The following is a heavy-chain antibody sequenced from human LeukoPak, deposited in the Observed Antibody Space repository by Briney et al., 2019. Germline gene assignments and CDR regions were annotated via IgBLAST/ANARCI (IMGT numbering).Heavy chain of an antibody. J-gene: IGHJ3*02. V-gene: IGHV3-7*05. CDR2: INQDGSEK. Sequence: GGSLRLSCAASGFTFSNYWMSWVRQAPGKGLEWVAHINQDGSEKYYVDSVKGRFTISRDNAKNSLYLQMNSLRDEDTDVYYCARDGGGDIVVAFAFDIWGQGTMVTVSS. CDR3: ARDGGGDIVVAFAFDI. D-gene: IGHD2-15*01. CDR1: GFTFSNYW.